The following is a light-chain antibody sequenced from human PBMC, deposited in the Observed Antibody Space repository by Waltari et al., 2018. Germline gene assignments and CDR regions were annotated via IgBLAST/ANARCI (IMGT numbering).Light chain of an antibody. CDR1: QSVSSN. CDR3: QQYNNWT. J-gene: IGKJ1*01. Sequence: ELVMTQSPATLSVSPGERATLSCRASQSVSSNVAWYQQKPGQAPRLLIFDASTRATGIPARFSGSGSGTEFTLTISSLQSEDFAVYYCQQYNNWTFGQGTKVEIK. V-gene: IGKV3-15*01. CDR2: DAS.